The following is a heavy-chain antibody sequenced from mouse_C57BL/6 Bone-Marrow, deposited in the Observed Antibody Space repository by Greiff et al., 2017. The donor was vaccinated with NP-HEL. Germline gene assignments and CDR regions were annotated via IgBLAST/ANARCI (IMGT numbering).Heavy chain of an antibody. D-gene: IGHD1-2*01. J-gene: IGHJ2*01. CDR2: INSNGGST. CDR1: GFTFSSYY. V-gene: IGHV5-6-2*01. CDR3: GRHGYGFDY. Sequence: EVQLLESGGGLVKLGGSLKLSCAASGFTFSSYYMSWVRQTPEKRLELVAAINSNGGSTNYPDTVKGQSTISRDKAKSTLYLQMSRLKSEDTALYYCGRHGYGFDYWGQGTTLTVSS.